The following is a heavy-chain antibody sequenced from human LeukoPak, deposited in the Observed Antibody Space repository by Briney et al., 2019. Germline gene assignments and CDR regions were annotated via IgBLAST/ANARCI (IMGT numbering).Heavy chain of an antibody. CDR3: ARARSDVWGSYYVY. CDR1: GFTFSSYD. D-gene: IGHD3-16*01. CDR2: IGTAGDT. J-gene: IGHJ4*02. V-gene: IGHV3-13*01. Sequence: PGGSLRLSCAASGFTFSSYDMHWVRQATGKGLEWVSAIGTAGDTYYPGSVKGRFTISRENAKNSLYLQMNSLRAEDTAVYYCARARSDVWGSYYVYWGQGTLVTVSS.